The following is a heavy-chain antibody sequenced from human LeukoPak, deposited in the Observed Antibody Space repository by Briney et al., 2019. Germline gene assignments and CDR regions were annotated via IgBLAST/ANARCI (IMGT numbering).Heavy chain of an antibody. CDR2: ITPNSGGT. CDR3: AETHGVP. CDR1: GYTFTAYY. V-gene: IGHV1-2*02. D-gene: IGHD2-8*01. Sequence: ASVKVSCKASGYTFTAYYMHWVRQAPGQGLEWMGWITPNSGGTKYAQRFQGRVTMTRDTSISTAYMELSGLRSDDTAVYYCAETHGVPWGQGTLVTVSS. J-gene: IGHJ4*02.